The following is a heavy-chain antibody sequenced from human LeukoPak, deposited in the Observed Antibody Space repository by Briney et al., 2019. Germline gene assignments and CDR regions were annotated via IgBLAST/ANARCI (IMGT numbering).Heavy chain of an antibody. J-gene: IGHJ4*02. Sequence: PGGSLRLSCAASGFTFSSYAMSWVRQAPGKGLGWVSAISGSGGSTYYADSVKGRFTISRDNSKNTLYLQMNSLRAEDTAVYYCARYSGYERHFDYWGQGTLVTVSS. CDR1: GFTFSSYA. V-gene: IGHV3-23*01. CDR3: ARYSGYERHFDY. D-gene: IGHD5-12*01. CDR2: ISGSGGST.